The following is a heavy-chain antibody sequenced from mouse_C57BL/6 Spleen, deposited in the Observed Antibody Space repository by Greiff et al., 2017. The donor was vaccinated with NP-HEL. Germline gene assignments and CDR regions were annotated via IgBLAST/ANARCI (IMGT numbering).Heavy chain of an antibody. V-gene: IGHV1-69*01. J-gene: IGHJ3*01. CDR3: ARDYYGSSISFAY. D-gene: IGHD1-1*01. Sequence: QVQLKQPGAELVMPGASVKLSCKASGYTFTSYWMHWVKQRPGQGLEWIGEIDPSDSYTNYNQKFKGKSTLTVDKSSSTAYMQLSSLTSEDSAVYYCARDYYGSSISFAYWGQGTLITVSA. CDR2: IDPSDSYT. CDR1: GYTFTSYW.